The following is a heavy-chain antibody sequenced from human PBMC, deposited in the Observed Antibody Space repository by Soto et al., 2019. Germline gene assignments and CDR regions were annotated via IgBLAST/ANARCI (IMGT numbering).Heavy chain of an antibody. CDR2: INAGNGNT. D-gene: IGHD6-13*01. CDR1: GYTFTSYA. V-gene: IGHV1-3*01. Sequence: ASVKVSCKASGYTFTSYAMHWVRQAPGQRLEWMGWINAGNGNTKYSQKFQGRVTITRDTSASTAYMELSSLRSEDTAVYYCARDLEKPIAAAGLPRSLWYYYYYGMDVWGQGTTVTVSS. J-gene: IGHJ6*02. CDR3: ARDLEKPIAAAGLPRSLWYYYYYGMDV.